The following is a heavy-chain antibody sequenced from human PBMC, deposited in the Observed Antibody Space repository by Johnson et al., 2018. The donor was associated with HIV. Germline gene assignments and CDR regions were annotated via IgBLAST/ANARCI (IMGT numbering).Heavy chain of an antibody. CDR3: ARDWSVVAATVGAFDI. D-gene: IGHD2-15*01. Sequence: EVQLVESGGGVVQPGRSLRLSCAASGFTFSSYEMNWVRQAPGKGLEWVSYISSSGSTIYYADSVKGRFTISRDNAKNSLYLQMNSLRAEDTAVYYCARDWSVVAATVGAFDIWGQGTMVTVSS. J-gene: IGHJ3*02. V-gene: IGHV3-48*03. CDR1: GFTFSSYE. CDR2: ISSSGSTI.